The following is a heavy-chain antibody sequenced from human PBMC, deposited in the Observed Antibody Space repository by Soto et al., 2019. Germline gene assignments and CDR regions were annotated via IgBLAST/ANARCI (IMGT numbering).Heavy chain of an antibody. V-gene: IGHV3-48*03. J-gene: IGHJ4*02. CDR1: GFTFSSYE. Sequence: QSGGSLRLSCAASGFTFSSYEMNWVRQAPGKGLEWVSYISSSGSTIYYADSVKGRFTISRDNAKNSLYLQMNSLRAEDTAVYYCARRRIAARVFDYWGQGTLVTVSS. CDR2: ISSSGSTI. CDR3: ARRRIAARVFDY. D-gene: IGHD6-6*01.